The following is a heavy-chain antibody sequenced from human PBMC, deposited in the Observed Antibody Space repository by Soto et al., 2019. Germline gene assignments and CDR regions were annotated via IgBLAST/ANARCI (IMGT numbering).Heavy chain of an antibody. D-gene: IGHD3-10*01. V-gene: IGHV4-34*01. J-gene: IGHJ6*02. CDR2: INHSGST. Sequence: LSVTCAVDCGSCSVYYFSWIRQPPGKGLEWIGEINHSGSTNYNPSLKSRVTISVDTSKNQFSLKLSSVTAADTAVYYCARGLLLLWTGMDVWGQGTTVTVSS. CDR3: ARGLLLLWTGMDV. CDR1: CGSCSVYY.